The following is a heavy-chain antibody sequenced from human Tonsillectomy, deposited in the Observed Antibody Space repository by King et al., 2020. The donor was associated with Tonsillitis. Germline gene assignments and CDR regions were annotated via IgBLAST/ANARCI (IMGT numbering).Heavy chain of an antibody. V-gene: IGHV4-39*02. CDR1: GDSIGSTSYY. CDR3: TLNYYGSGSYYKASDY. D-gene: IGHD3-10*01. Sequence: QLQESGPGLVKPSETLSLTCAVSGDSIGSTSYYWGWIRQPPGRGLEWIGTIYYTGSTYCNPSLKSRVTISVDTSKNHFSLNLSSVTAADTAVYYCTLNYYGSGSYYKASDYWGHGTLVTVSS. J-gene: IGHJ4*01. CDR2: IYYTGST.